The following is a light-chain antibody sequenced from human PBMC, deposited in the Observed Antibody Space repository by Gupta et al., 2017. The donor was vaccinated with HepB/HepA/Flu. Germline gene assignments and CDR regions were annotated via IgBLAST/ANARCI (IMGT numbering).Light chain of an antibody. V-gene: IGLV2-14*03. Sequence: QSALTPPASVSGSPGPSIPISCTGTSSDLGNYNFVSWYPQHPGKAPKLIIHDVSRRAAGVATRFSGSKAGNTASLTISGREEEDVADYYCSADRSSNDVVFGGGTKLTVL. CDR3: SADRSSNDVV. CDR1: SSDLGNYNF. J-gene: IGLJ2*01. CDR2: DVS.